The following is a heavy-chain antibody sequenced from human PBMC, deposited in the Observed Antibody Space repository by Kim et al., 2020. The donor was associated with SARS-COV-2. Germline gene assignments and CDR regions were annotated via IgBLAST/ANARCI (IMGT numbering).Heavy chain of an antibody. V-gene: IGHV1-2*06. CDR3: ASANSGSYWSDFYYYYGMDV. CDR1: GYTFTGYY. CDR2: INPNSGGT. Sequence: ASVKVSCKASGYTFTGYYMHWVRQAPGQGLEWMGRINPNSGGTNYAQKFQGRVTMTRDTSISTAYMELSRLRSDDTAVYYCASANSGSYWSDFYYYYGMDVWGQGTTVTVSS. D-gene: IGHD1-26*01. J-gene: IGHJ6*02.